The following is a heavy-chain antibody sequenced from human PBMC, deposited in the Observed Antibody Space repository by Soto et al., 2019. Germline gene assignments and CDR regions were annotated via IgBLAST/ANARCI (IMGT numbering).Heavy chain of an antibody. D-gene: IGHD2-15*01. CDR3: AKDLSGGSSILYYYYGMDV. J-gene: IGHJ6*02. CDR1: GFTFSSYA. CDR2: ISGSGSST. Sequence: LRRSCAPSGFTFSSYAISWVRQAPGKGLEWVSAISGSGSSTYYADSVKGRFTISRDNSKNTLYLQMNSLRAEDTAVYYCAKDLSGGSSILYYYYGMDVWGQGTTVTAP. V-gene: IGHV3-23*01.